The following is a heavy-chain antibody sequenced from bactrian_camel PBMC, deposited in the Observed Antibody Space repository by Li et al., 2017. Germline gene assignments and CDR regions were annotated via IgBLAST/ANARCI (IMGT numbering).Heavy chain of an antibody. D-gene: IGHD3*01. CDR3: VKNQNYWFPRAMDKF. J-gene: IGHJ4*01. CDR1: DFTFSAYT. V-gene: IGHV3S9*01. Sequence: QVQLVESGGGSVQAGGSLRLSCAASDFTFSAYTMAWVRQVPGKELEWVSGISNDGQNIDYADSVKGRFTVSRDNTKNTVYLQLNDLKTEDTAIYYCVKNQNYWFPRAMDKFRGQGTQVTVS. CDR2: ISNDGQN.